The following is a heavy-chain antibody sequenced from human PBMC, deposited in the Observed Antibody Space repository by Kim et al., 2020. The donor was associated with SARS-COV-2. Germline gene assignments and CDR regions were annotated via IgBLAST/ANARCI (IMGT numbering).Heavy chain of an antibody. J-gene: IGHJ6*02. V-gene: IGHV3-21*01. CDR3: ARDLNGDSLDTTRVTSFFLVYYYGMDV. Sequence: GGSLRLSCAASGFTFSSYSMNWVRQAPGKGLEWVSSISSSSSYIYYADSVKGRFTISRDNAKNSLYLQMNSLRAEDTAVYYCARDLNGDSLDTTRVTSFFLVYYYGMDVWGQWTTVTVSS. D-gene: IGHD5-18*01. CDR1: GFTFSSYS. CDR2: ISSSSSYI.